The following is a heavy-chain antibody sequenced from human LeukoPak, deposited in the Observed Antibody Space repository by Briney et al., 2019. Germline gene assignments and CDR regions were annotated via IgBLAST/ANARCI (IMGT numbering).Heavy chain of an antibody. CDR2: IYYSGGT. D-gene: IGHD2-21*02. CDR3: ARDRSYCGGDCYSYGMDV. Sequence: SETLSLTCTVSGGSISSSSYYWGWIRQPPGKGLEWIGSIYYSGGTYYNPSLKSRVTISVDTSKNQFSLKLSSVTAADTAVYYCARDRSYCGGDCYSYGMDVWGQGTTVTVSS. V-gene: IGHV4-39*07. CDR1: GGSISSSSYY. J-gene: IGHJ6*02.